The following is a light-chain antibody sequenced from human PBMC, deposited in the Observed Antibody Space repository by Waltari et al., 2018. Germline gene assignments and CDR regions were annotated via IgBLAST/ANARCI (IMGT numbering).Light chain of an antibody. CDR3: QQYNNWPPS. Sequence: ELVMTQSPATLSVSPGETATLSCRASQSVSSNLAWYQQKPGQAPRLLIYGASTRATGIPARFSGSGSGTEFTLTISSMQSEDFAVYYCQQYNNWPPSFGQGTKLEIK. CDR1: QSVSSN. J-gene: IGKJ2*01. V-gene: IGKV3-15*01. CDR2: GAS.